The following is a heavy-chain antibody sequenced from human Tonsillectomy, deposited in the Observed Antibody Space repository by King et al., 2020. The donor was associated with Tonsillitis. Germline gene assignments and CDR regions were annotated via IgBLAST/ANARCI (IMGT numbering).Heavy chain of an antibody. Sequence: VQLVESGGGLVQPGGSLRLSCAASGFTFSSYAMSWVRQAPGKGLEWVSGISGSGGSTYYADSVKGRYTISRDNSKNTLYLQMNSLRAEDTAVYYCSKSGLDGSVSRHYYYGMDVWGQGTTVTVSS. CDR2: ISGSGGST. CDR1: GFTFSSYA. J-gene: IGHJ6*02. CDR3: SKSGLDGSVSRHYYYGMDV. V-gene: IGHV3-23*04. D-gene: IGHD3-10*01.